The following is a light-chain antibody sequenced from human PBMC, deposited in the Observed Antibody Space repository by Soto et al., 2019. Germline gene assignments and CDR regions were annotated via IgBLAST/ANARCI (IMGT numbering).Light chain of an antibody. Sequence: QSALTQPASVSGSPGQSITISCPGTSNDVGGYNFVSWYQQHPGKAPRLIIYEVSSRPSGVSYRFSGSKSGNTASLTISGLQAEDEADYYCSSYTLRNTLVLFGGGTKLTVL. CDR2: EVS. V-gene: IGLV2-14*01. J-gene: IGLJ3*02. CDR3: SSYTLRNTLVL. CDR1: SNDVGGYNF.